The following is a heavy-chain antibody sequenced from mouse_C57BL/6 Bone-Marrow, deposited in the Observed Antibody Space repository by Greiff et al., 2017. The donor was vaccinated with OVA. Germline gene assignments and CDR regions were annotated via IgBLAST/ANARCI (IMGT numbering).Heavy chain of an antibody. CDR1: GFTFSDYY. CDR3: ARGDYGSSLFDY. V-gene: IGHV5-12*01. J-gene: IGHJ2*01. Sequence: DVMLVESGGGLVQPGGSLKLSCAASGFTFSDYYMYWVRQTPEKRLEWVAHISNGGGSTYYPDTVKGRFTISRDNAKNTLYLQMSRLKSEDTAMYYCARGDYGSSLFDYWGQGTTLTVSA. D-gene: IGHD1-1*01. CDR2: ISNGGGST.